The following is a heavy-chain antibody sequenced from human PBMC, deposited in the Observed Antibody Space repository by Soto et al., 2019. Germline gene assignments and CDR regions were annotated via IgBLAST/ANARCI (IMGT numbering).Heavy chain of an antibody. D-gene: IGHD1-1*01. CDR1: GFSFSSYA. Sequence: EGQLLESGGGLIQPGGSLRLSCAASGFSFSSYAMSWVRQAPGKGLEWVSAISGGGYSTYYADSVKGRFTISRDDSKNTLSLQMDSLRAEDTAVYYCAKDLNWNRFGDVWGQGTTVTVSS. CDR2: ISGGGYST. V-gene: IGHV3-23*01. J-gene: IGHJ6*02. CDR3: AKDLNWNRFGDV.